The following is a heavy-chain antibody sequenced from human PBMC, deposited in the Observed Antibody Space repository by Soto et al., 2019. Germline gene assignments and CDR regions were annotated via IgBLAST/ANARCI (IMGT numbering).Heavy chain of an antibody. V-gene: IGHV3-30-3*01. Sequence: GGSLRLSCAASGFTFSSYAMHWVRQAPGKGLEWVAVISYDGSNKYYADSVKGRFTISRDNSKNTLYLQMNSLRAEDTAVYYCARAAGKWELLVSSYFDYWGQGTLVTVSS. CDR1: GFTFSSYA. J-gene: IGHJ4*02. CDR3: ARAAGKWELLVSSYFDY. D-gene: IGHD1-26*01. CDR2: ISYDGSNK.